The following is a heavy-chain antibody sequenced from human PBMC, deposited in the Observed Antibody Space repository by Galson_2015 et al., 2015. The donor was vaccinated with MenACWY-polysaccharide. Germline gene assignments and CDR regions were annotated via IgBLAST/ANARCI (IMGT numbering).Heavy chain of an antibody. CDR3: AKVGPRSSWTMGLDY. D-gene: IGHD6-13*01. J-gene: IGHJ4*02. CDR2: VSSGSGTI. Sequence: SLRLSCAASGFTFSTYPMTWVRQAPGKGLEWVSSVSSGSGTIYYAESVKGRFTISRDNAKNTLYLQMNNLRAEDTAVYYCAKVGPRSSWTMGLDYWGQGTLITVSS. CDR1: GFTFSTYP. V-gene: IGHV3-48*01.